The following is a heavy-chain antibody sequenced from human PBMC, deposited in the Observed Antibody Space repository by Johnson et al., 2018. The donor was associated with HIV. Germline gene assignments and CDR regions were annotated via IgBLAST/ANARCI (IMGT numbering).Heavy chain of an antibody. CDR1: GFTFDDYG. CDR2: INWNGGST. V-gene: IGHV3-20*04. D-gene: IGHD6-19*01. Sequence: EVQLVESGGGVVRPGGSLRLSCAASGFTFDDYGMSWVRQAPGKGLEWVSGINWNGGSTGYADSVKGRFTISRDNAKNSLYLQMNSLRVGDTGLYYCVSVVRMPFSSDWKGFDIGGQGTLVSVSS. J-gene: IGHJ3*02. CDR3: VSVVRMPFSSDWKGFDI.